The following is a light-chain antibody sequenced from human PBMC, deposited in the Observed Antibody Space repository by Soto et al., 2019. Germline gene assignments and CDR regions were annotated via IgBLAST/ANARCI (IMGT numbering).Light chain of an antibody. CDR3: QQYGSSPFT. CDR2: GAS. J-gene: IGKJ3*01. Sequence: VLTQSPARLSLSPGERATLSCRAGQSVSSHLAWFQERPGQAPRLLIYGASIRATGIPDRFSGRGSGTDFTLTISRLEPEDFAVYYCQQYGSSPFTFGPGTKVDI. CDR1: QSVSSH. V-gene: IGKV3-20*01.